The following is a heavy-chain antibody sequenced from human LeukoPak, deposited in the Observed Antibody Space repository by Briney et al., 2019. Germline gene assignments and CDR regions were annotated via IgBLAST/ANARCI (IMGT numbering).Heavy chain of an antibody. J-gene: IGHJ4*02. CDR2: TNSDETVT. CDR1: GFIFSTYS. D-gene: IGHD2-21*01. V-gene: IGHV3-74*01. Sequence: GGPLRLSCAASGFIFSTYSMNWVRQPPGKGLVWVSRTNSDETVTTYADSVKGRFTISRDNAKNTLYLQMNSLRAEDTAVYYCARGVNGDSDFWGQGTLVTVSS. CDR3: ARGVNGDSDF.